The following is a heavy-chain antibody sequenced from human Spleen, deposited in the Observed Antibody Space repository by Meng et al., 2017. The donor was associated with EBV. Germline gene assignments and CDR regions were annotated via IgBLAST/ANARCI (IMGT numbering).Heavy chain of an antibody. CDR1: GYSFTSLP. CDR2: FLPILGTP. Sequence: QVVLVQSGAEVKKPGPSVTVSCRASGYSFTSLPITRVRQAPGQGLEWMGGFLPILGTPNYAQRFQGRVTITADESTSSGYMELSSLRSEDTAVYYCARESGRGYSSDYWGQGTLVTVSS. CDR3: ARESGRGYSSDY. J-gene: IGHJ4*02. D-gene: IGHD5-18*01. V-gene: IGHV1-69*13.